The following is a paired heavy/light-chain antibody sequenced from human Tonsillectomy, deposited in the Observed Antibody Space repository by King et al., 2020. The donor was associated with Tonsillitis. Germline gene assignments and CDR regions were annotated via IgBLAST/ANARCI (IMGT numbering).Heavy chain of an antibody. CDR3: ARDGGLRGWDLRPFDY. CDR2: IHAGNDNT. V-gene: IGHV1-3*01. CDR1: GYTFTSYA. Sequence: QVQLVQSGAEVKKPGASVKVSCKASGYTFTSYAMHWVRQAPGQRLEWMGWIHAGNDNTKYSQKFQGRVTITRDTSANTAYMELSSLRSEDTALYYCARDGGLRGWDLRPFDYWGQGTLVTVSS. D-gene: IGHD6-19*01. J-gene: IGHJ4*02.
Light chain of an antibody. CDR2: GAS. CDR3: QQYGSSLPYT. Sequence: EIVLTQSPGTLSLSPGDRATLSCRASQSISISYLAWYLQKPGQAPRLLIYGASSRATGIPDRFSGSGSGTDFTLTISRLEPEDFAVYYCQQYGSSLPYTFGQGTKLEIK. J-gene: IGKJ2*01. CDR1: QSISISY. V-gene: IGKV3-20*01.